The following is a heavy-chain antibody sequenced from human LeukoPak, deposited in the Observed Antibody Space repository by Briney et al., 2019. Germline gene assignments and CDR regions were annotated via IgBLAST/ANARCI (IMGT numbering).Heavy chain of an antibody. CDR3: ARGVVVAATLLFDY. Sequence: ASVKVSCKASGYTFTGYYMHWVRPAPGQGLEWMGWINPNSGGTNYAQKFQGRVTMTRDTSISTAYMELSRLRSDDTAVYYCARGVVVAATLLFDYWGQGTLVTVSS. D-gene: IGHD2-15*01. J-gene: IGHJ4*02. CDR2: INPNSGGT. CDR1: GYTFTGYY. V-gene: IGHV1-2*02.